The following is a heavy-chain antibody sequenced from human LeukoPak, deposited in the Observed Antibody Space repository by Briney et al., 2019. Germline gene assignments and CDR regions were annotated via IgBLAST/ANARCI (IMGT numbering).Heavy chain of an antibody. J-gene: IGHJ4*02. V-gene: IGHV3-48*01. Sequence: GGSLRLSCAASGFTFSSYSMNWVRQAPGKGLEWVSYISSSSSTIYYADSVEGRFTISRDNDKNSLYLQMNSLRAEDTAVYYCARGSAAAGFDYWGQGTLVTVSS. CDR2: ISSSSSTI. CDR3: ARGSAAAGFDY. D-gene: IGHD6-13*01. CDR1: GFTFSSYS.